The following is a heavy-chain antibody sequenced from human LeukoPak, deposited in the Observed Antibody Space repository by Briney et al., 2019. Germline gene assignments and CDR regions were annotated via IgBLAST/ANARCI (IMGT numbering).Heavy chain of an antibody. CDR3: AKYYDSSGYYYSGFDY. D-gene: IGHD3-22*01. CDR1: GFTFSSYA. Sequence: GGSLRLSCAASGFTFSSYAMSWVRQTPGKGLEWVSAISGSGGSTYYADSVKGRFTISRDNSKNTLYLQMNSLRAEDTAVYYCAKYYDSSGYYYSGFDYWGQGTLVTVSS. V-gene: IGHV3-23*01. CDR2: ISGSGGST. J-gene: IGHJ4*02.